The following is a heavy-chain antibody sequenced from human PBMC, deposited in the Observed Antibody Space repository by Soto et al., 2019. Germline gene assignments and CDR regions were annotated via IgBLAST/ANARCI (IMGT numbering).Heavy chain of an antibody. J-gene: IGHJ6*02. CDR3: ARGDATKIVVTTYYGMDV. V-gene: IGHV1-69*12. Sequence: QVQLVQSGAEVKKPGSSVKVSCKASGGSLSNYGISWVRQAPGQGLEWMGAIIPVFGTPNYAQKFQDRVTITADESTTTGYMDVRSLTSEDTAVYYCARGDATKIVVTTYYGMDVWGQGTTVTVSS. CDR2: IIPVFGTP. CDR1: GGSLSNYG. D-gene: IGHD3-22*01.